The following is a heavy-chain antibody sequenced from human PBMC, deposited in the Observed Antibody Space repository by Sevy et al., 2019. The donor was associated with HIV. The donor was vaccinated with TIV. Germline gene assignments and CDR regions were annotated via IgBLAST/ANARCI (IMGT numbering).Heavy chain of an antibody. CDR3: ARDGEFKYCSGGSCYPYDAFDI. CDR2: ISAYNDNT. CDR1: GYTFTSYG. Sequence: ASLKVSCKASGYTFTSYGISWVRQAPGQGLEWMGWISAYNDNTNYAQKLQGRVTMTTDTSTSTAYMELRSLRSDDTAVYYCARDGEFKYCSGGSCYPYDAFDIWGQGTMVTVSS. D-gene: IGHD2-15*01. V-gene: IGHV1-18*01. J-gene: IGHJ3*02.